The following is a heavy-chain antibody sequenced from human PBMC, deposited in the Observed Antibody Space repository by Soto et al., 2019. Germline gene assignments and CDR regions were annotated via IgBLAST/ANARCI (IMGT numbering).Heavy chain of an antibody. CDR2: VYHTGAS. V-gene: IGHV4-38-2*01. J-gene: IGHJ5*01. CDR3: ARLAIDCYYYWFDF. Sequence: PSETLSLPCAVSGYSISNGHYWAWIRQPQGKGLQWIGRVYHTGASYSRTSLPSRDTMPVGGSKSQFSLRLTSVTAAYTAVYYCARLAIDCYYYWFDFWGQVTRVTVSS. D-gene: IGHD2-21*01. CDR1: GYSISNGHY.